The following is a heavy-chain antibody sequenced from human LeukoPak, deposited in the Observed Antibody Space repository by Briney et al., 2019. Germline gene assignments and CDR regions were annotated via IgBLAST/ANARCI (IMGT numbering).Heavy chain of an antibody. CDR2: IYPGDSDT. CDR1: GYSFSNFW. CDR3: ARPSYYYDSSGYYPDAFDI. V-gene: IGHV5-51*01. Sequence: GESLKISCKGSGYSFSNFWIGWVRQMPGKGPEWMGIIYPGDSDTRYSPSFQGQVTISADKSISTAYLQWSSLKASDTAMYYCARPSYYYDSSGYYPDAFDIWGQGTMVTVSS. J-gene: IGHJ3*02. D-gene: IGHD3-22*01.